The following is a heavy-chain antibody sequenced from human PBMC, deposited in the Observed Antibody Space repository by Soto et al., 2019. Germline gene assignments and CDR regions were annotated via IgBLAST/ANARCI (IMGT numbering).Heavy chain of an antibody. CDR2: IYYSGST. V-gene: IGHV4-39*01. CDR1: GGSISSSSYY. Sequence: PSETLSLTCTVSGGSISSSSYYWGWIRQPPGKGLEWIGSIYYSGSTYYNPSLKSRVTISVDTSKNQFSLKLSSVTAVDTAVYYCARHISSSWTKNYYYYYGMDVWGQGTTVTVSS. CDR3: ARHISSSWTKNYYYYYGMDV. J-gene: IGHJ6*02. D-gene: IGHD6-13*01.